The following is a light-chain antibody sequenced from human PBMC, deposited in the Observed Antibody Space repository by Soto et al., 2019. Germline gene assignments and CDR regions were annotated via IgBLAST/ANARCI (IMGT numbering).Light chain of an antibody. J-gene: IGKJ5*01. CDR1: QGISTY. Sequence: DIQLPQSPSFLSASVGDRVTMTCRSSQGISTYLAWYQQKPGKAPKLLIYAASTLQSGVPSRFSGSGSGTDFTLTISSLQPEDFATYYCQQLNSYPTFGQGTRLGI. CDR3: QQLNSYPT. V-gene: IGKV1-9*01. CDR2: AAS.